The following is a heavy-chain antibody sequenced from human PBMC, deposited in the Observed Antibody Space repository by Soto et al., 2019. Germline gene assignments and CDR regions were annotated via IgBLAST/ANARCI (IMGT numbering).Heavy chain of an antibody. CDR1: GGSFSGYY. CDR3: ARGGRKLVYAYYYYYMDV. D-gene: IGHD2-8*01. Sequence: QVQLQQWGAGLLKPSETLSLTCAVYGGSFSGYYWSWIRQPPGKGLEWIGEINHSESTNYNPSLKSRVTISVDTSKNQFSLKLSSVTAADTAVYYCARGGRKLVYAYYYYYMDVWGKGTTVTVSS. J-gene: IGHJ6*03. CDR2: INHSEST. V-gene: IGHV4-34*01.